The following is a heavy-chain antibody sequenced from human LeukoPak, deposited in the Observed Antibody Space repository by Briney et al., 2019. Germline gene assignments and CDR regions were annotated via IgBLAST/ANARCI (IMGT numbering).Heavy chain of an antibody. Sequence: SETLSLTCTVSGGSISSGSYNWGWNRQAEGKGLEWIVRSYSSGSTNYNPSLKSRVTISVDTSKNPFSLKLSSVTAADTAVYYCARATSLGQWLVQGDYFDYWGQGTLVTVSS. CDR3: ARATSLGQWLVQGDYFDY. V-gene: IGHV4-61*02. CDR1: GGSISSGSYN. CDR2: SYSSGST. D-gene: IGHD6-19*01. J-gene: IGHJ4*02.